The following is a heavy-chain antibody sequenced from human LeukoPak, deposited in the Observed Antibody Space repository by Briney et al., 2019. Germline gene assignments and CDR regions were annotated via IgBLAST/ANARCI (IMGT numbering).Heavy chain of an antibody. V-gene: IGHV1-69*13. D-gene: IGHD4-23*01. CDR3: ARDPSYGGNSNFDY. Sequence: SVKVSCKASGYTFTSYDINWVRQAPGQGLEWMGGIIPIFGTANYAQKFQGRVTITADESTSTAYMELSSLRSEDTAVYYCARDPSYGGNSNFDYWGQGTLVTVSS. CDR2: IIPIFGTA. CDR1: GYTFTSYD. J-gene: IGHJ4*02.